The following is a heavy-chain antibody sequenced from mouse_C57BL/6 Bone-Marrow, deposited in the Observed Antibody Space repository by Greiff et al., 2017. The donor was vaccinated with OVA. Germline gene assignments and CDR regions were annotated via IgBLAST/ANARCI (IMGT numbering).Heavy chain of an antibody. Sequence: VQLQQSGAELVKPGASVKLSCKASGYTFTSYWMQWVKQRPGQGLEWIGEIDPSDSYTNYNQKFKGKATLTVDTSSSTAYMQLSSLTSEDSAVYYCARFRYDYDGYWGQGTTLTVSS. D-gene: IGHD2-4*01. CDR3: ARFRYDYDGY. CDR2: IDPSDSYT. CDR1: GYTFTSYW. J-gene: IGHJ2*01. V-gene: IGHV1-50*01.